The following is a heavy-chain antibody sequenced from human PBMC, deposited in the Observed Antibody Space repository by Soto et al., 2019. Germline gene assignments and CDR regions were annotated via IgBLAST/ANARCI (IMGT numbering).Heavy chain of an antibody. CDR3: ARVLRYGSIYYYYYMDV. Sequence: SETLSLTCAVYGGSFSGYYWSWIRQPPGKGLEWIGEINHSGSTNYNPSLKSRVTISVDTSKNQFSLKLSSVTAADTAVYYCARVLRYGSIYYYYYMDVWGKGTTVTVSX. CDR2: INHSGST. J-gene: IGHJ6*03. CDR1: GGSFSGYY. D-gene: IGHD1-1*01. V-gene: IGHV4-34*01.